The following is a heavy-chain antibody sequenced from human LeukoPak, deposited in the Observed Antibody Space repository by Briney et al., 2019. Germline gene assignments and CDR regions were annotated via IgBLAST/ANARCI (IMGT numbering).Heavy chain of an antibody. CDR1: GGSFSGYY. J-gene: IGHJ5*02. CDR2: INHSGST. V-gene: IGHV4-34*01. Sequence: PSETLSLTCAVYGGSFSGYYWSWIRHPPGKGLEWIGEINHSGSTNYNPSLKSRVTISVDTSKNQFSLKLSSVTAADTAVYYCARRGGYYDSSGYIGFDPWGQGTLVTVSS. CDR3: ARRGGYYDSSGYIGFDP. D-gene: IGHD3-22*01.